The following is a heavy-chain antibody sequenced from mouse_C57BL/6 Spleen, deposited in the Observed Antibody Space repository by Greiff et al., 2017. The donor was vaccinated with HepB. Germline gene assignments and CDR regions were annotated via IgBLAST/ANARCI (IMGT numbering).Heavy chain of an antibody. CDR3: TTWVYYGSPGYFDV. V-gene: IGHV14-4*01. Sequence: EVQRVESGAELVRPGASVKLSCTASGFNIKDDYMHWVKQRPEQGLEWIGWIDPENGDTEYASKFQGKATIPADTSSNTAYLQLSSLTSEDTAVYYCTTWVYYGSPGYFDVWGTGTTVTVSS. D-gene: IGHD2-2*01. CDR1: GFNIKDDY. CDR2: IDPENGDT. J-gene: IGHJ1*03.